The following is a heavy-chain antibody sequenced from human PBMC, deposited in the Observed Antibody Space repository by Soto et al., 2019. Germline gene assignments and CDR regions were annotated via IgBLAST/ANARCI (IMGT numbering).Heavy chain of an antibody. CDR3: ARVRDAGNWFDP. Sequence: GESLKISCKGSGYSFTSYWISWVRQMPGKGLEWMGRIDPSDSYTNYSPSFQGHVTISADKSISTAYLQWSSPKASDTAMYYCARVRDAGNWFDPWGQGTLVTVSS. CDR1: GYSFTSYW. V-gene: IGHV5-10-1*01. CDR2: IDPSDSYT. J-gene: IGHJ5*02.